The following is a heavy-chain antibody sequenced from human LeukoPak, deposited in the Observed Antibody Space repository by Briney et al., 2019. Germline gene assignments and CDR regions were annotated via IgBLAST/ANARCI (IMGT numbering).Heavy chain of an antibody. V-gene: IGHV3-43*02. J-gene: IGHJ4*02. D-gene: IGHD3-16*01. CDR1: GINFADYA. Sequence: GGSLRLSCVVSGINFADYAMHWVRQPPGKGLEWVSLISADGGSTFSADSVKGRFSISRDNSKNSLYLQMNSLRSEDTAMYYCAKESGKFAYWGQGTLVAVSS. CDR2: ISADGGST. CDR3: AKESGKFAY.